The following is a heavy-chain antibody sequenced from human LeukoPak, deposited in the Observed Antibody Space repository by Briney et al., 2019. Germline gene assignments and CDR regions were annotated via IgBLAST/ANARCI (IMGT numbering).Heavy chain of an antibody. V-gene: IGHV4-61*05. CDR1: GGSISSSSYY. D-gene: IGHD3-9*01. J-gene: IGHJ3*02. Sequence: SETLSLTCTVSGGSISSSSYYWGWIRQPPGKGLEWIGYIYYSGSTNYNPSLKSRVTISVDTSKNQFSLKLSSVTAADTAVYYCARAKRYYDILTGYYSSDAFDIWGQGTMVTVSS. CDR3: ARAKRYYDILTGYYSSDAFDI. CDR2: IYYSGST.